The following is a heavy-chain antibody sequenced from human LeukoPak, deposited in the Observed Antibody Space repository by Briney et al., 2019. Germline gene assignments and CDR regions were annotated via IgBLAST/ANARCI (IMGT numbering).Heavy chain of an antibody. Sequence: PGRSLRLSCAASGFTFSNSWMNWVRQAPGQGLQWVAGMNPDGSETYYEDSVKGRFTISRDNAKKSMYLDMNSLRAEDTAVYYCATDSGYKTFDIWGQGTMVTVSS. D-gene: IGHD5-12*01. V-gene: IGHV3-7*01. CDR3: ATDSGYKTFDI. J-gene: IGHJ3*02. CDR1: GFTFSNSW. CDR2: MNPDGSET.